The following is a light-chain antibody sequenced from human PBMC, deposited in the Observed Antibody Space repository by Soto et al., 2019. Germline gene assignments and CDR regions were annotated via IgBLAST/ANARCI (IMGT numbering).Light chain of an antibody. V-gene: IGKV1-9*01. J-gene: IGKJ2*01. CDR3: QQLNTYPYT. Sequence: DIPLTQSPSFLSASVGDRVTITCRASQGISSYLAWYQQKPGKAPNLLIYAASTLQSGVPSRFSGSGSGTEFTLTISGLQPEDVASYYCQQLNTYPYTFGQGTKLEIK. CDR2: AAS. CDR1: QGISSY.